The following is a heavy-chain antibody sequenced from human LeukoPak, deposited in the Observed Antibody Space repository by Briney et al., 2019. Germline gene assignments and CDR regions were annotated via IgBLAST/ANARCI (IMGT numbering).Heavy chain of an antibody. J-gene: IGHJ3*02. CDR3: ARVGYCSSTSCYYAFDI. CDR1: GYSISSGYY. V-gene: IGHV4-38-2*02. CDR2: IYHSGST. Sequence: SETLSLTCTVSGYSISSGYYWGWIRQPPGKGLEWIGSIYHSGSTYYNPSLKSRVTISVDTSKNQSSLKLSSVTAADTAVYYCARVGYCSSTSCYYAFDIWGQGTMVTVSS. D-gene: IGHD2-2*01.